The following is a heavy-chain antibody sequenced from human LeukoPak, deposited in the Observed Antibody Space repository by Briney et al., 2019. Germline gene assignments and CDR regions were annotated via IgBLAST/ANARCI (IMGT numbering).Heavy chain of an antibody. J-gene: IGHJ4*02. CDR1: GGSISSSSYY. Sequence: SETLSLTCTVSGGSISSSSYYWGWIRQPPGKGLEWIGGIYYSGSTYYNPSLKSRVSISVDTSKNQFSLKLNSVTAADTAVYYCARLIGSYYIDYWGQGTLVTVSS. V-gene: IGHV4-39*01. D-gene: IGHD1-26*01. CDR3: ARLIGSYYIDY. CDR2: IYYSGST.